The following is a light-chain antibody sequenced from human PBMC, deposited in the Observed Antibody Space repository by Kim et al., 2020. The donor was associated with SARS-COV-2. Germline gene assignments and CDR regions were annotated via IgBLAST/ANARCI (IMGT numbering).Light chain of an antibody. V-gene: IGKV3-11*01. Sequence: EVVLTQSPATLSLSPGERAILTCRASQNVRNFLSWYQHKAGQAPRLLIYDVSNRASGIPASFSGSGSGTDFTLTISSLEPEDFAVYYCQQRDFWPTFGQGTKVDIK. J-gene: IGKJ2*01. CDR1: QNVRNF. CDR3: QQRDFWPT. CDR2: DVS.